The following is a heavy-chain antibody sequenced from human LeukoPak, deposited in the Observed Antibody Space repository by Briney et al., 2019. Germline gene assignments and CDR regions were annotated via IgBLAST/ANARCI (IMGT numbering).Heavy chain of an antibody. CDR3: ARSKTNIVVVPAAIGRYYYGMDV. D-gene: IGHD2-2*01. CDR1: GFTFSSYS. J-gene: IGHJ6*02. CDR2: ISSSSSCI. V-gene: IGHV3-21*01. Sequence: GGSLRLSCAASGFTFSSYSMNWVRQAPGKGLEWVSSISSSSSCIYYADSVKGRFTISRDNAKNSLYLQMNSLRAEDTAVYYCARSKTNIVVVPAAIGRYYYGMDVWGQGTTVTVSS.